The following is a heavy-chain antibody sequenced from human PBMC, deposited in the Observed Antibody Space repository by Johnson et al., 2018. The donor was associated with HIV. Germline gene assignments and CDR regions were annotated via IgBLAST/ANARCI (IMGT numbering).Heavy chain of an antibody. V-gene: IGHV3-30*02. CDR1: GFTFSNAW. CDR3: TTARNRLWSSSGWTGFWAFDI. J-gene: IGHJ3*02. D-gene: IGHD6-19*01. CDR2: IRYDGSNK. Sequence: QVQLVESGGGLVKPEGSLRLSCAVSGFTFSNAWMSWVRQAPGKGLEWVAFIRYDGSNKYYADSVKGRFTISRDNSKNTLYLQMDSLKTEDTAVYYCTTARNRLWSSSGWTGFWAFDIWGQGTMVTVSS.